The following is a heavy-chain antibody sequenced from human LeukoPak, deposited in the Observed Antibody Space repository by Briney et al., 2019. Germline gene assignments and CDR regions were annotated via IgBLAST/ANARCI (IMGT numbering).Heavy chain of an antibody. V-gene: IGHV3-48*01. D-gene: IGHD4-17*01. CDR2: ISSSSSTI. J-gene: IGHJ4*02. CDR3: ARHPMTTVTFFDY. Sequence: GGSLRLSCAASGFTFSSYSMNWVRQAPGKGLEWVSYISSSSSTIYYADSVKGRFTISRDNAKNSLYLQMNSLRAEDTAVYYFARHPMTTVTFFDYWGQGTMVTVSS. CDR1: GFTFSSYS.